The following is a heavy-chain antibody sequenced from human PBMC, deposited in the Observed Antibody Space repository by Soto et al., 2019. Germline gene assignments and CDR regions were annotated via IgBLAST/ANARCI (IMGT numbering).Heavy chain of an antibody. V-gene: IGHV4-39*02. CDR3: ARRSPLVYGNPFDH. CDR2: IYHSGST. Sequence: SETLSLTCTVSGGSISSNSYYWGWIRQPPGKGLDWIGSIYHSGSTYHNPSLKSRVTISVDPSTNHYSLTLTSVTAAGTAVYYCARRSPLVYGNPFDHWGQGTLVTVSS. CDR1: GGSISSNSYY. D-gene: IGHD3-10*01. J-gene: IGHJ5*02.